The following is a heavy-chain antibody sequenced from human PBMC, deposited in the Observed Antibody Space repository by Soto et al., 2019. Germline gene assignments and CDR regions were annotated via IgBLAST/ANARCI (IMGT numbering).Heavy chain of an antibody. CDR2: MDPNSGDT. Sequence: QVQLVQSGAEVEKPGASVKVSCKASGYSFTTYDINWMRQATGQGLEWMGWMDPNSGDTGYAQKFQGRVTMTRDTSISTAYMELSSLRSDDTALYYFARNRRKTGDFDYWGQGTLVTVSS. CDR1: GYSFTTYD. D-gene: IGHD7-27*01. V-gene: IGHV1-8*01. CDR3: ARNRRKTGDFDY. J-gene: IGHJ4*02.